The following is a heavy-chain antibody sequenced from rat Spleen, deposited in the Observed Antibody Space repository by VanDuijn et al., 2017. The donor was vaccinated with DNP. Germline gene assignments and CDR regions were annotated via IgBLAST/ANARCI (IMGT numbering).Heavy chain of an antibody. V-gene: IGHV5-58*01. Sequence: EVQLVETGGDLVPPGRSLKLSCVASGFTFSSYWMFWIRQAPGKGLEWVASINPDGGNTYCQDSVKGRFTISRNNARSTLFLQMDSLGSDDTATYYCATRGEGIIHWGQGLMVTVSS. D-gene: IGHD1-11*01. CDR2: INPDGGNT. J-gene: IGHJ2*01. CDR1: GFTFSSYW. CDR3: ATRGEGIIH.